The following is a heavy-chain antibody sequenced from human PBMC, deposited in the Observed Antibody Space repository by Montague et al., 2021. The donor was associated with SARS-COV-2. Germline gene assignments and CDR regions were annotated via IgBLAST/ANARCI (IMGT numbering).Heavy chain of an antibody. CDR2: FYSVGST. J-gene: IGHJ3*02. D-gene: IGHD2-2*01. Sequence: SETLSLTCTVSGASVGSSYWGWIRQSPGKGLEWIGYFYSVGSTDYNPSLKSRATISRDTSKNQFSLKVRSVTAADTAVYYCARETSTADAFDIWGQGTMVTVSS. V-gene: IGHV4-59*02. CDR3: ARETSTADAFDI. CDR1: GASVGSSY.